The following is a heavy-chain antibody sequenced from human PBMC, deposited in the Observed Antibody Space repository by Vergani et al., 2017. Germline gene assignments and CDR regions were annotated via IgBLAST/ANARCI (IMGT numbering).Heavy chain of an antibody. J-gene: IGHJ6*02. CDR3: ARMEGERIAAAGTVPYYYYGMDV. D-gene: IGHD6-13*01. CDR1: GGSIRSYY. Sequence: QVQLQESGPGLVKPSETLSLTCTVSGGSIRSYYWSWIRQPPGKGLEWIGYIYYSGSTNYNPSLKSRVTISVDTSKNQFSLKRSSVTAADTAVYYCARMEGERIAAAGTVPYYYYGMDVWGQGTTVTVSS. V-gene: IGHV4-59*01. CDR2: IYYSGST.